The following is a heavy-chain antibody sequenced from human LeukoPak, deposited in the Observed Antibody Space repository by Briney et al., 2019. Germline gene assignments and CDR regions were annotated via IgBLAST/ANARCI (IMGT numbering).Heavy chain of an antibody. Sequence: GGSLRLSCAASGFTFSNYAMSWVRRGPGKGLEWVSSISSSGDRTYYADSVKGRFTISRDNSKNTLYFQMNSLRAEDTAVYYCAKCPPADYSSSYYYYYYMDVWGKGTTVTVSS. D-gene: IGHD6-19*01. J-gene: IGHJ6*03. CDR1: GFTFSNYA. CDR3: AKCPPADYSSSYYYYYYMDV. V-gene: IGHV3-23*01. CDR2: ISSSGDRT.